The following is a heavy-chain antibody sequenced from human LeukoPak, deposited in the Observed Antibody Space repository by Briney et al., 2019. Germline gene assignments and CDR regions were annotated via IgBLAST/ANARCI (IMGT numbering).Heavy chain of an antibody. CDR1: AYTFTSYD. Sequence: ASVKVSCTASAYTFTSYDINWVRQVTGQGLEWMGWMDPNSGNTDYAQRFQGRVTITRNTSISTAYMELSSLRSEDTAVYYCARGNLWLAALDFWGQGTLVTVSS. CDR3: ARGNLWLAALDF. V-gene: IGHV1-8*02. D-gene: IGHD6-19*01. CDR2: MDPNSGNT. J-gene: IGHJ4*02.